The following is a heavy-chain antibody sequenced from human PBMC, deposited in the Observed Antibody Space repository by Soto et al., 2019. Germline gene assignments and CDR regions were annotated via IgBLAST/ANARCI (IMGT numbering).Heavy chain of an antibody. J-gene: IGHJ5*02. Sequence: SETLSLTCSVSGVSISSYYGSWIRQPAGKGLEWIGRIYSSDSTNYNPSLKSRVTMSVDTSKNQISLNLNSVTAADTAVYYCARVRADCSGGGCYLSTYWFDAWGQGTMVTVSS. V-gene: IGHV4-4*07. CDR2: IYSSDST. CDR3: ARVRADCSGGGCYLSTYWFDA. CDR1: GVSISSYY. D-gene: IGHD2-8*02.